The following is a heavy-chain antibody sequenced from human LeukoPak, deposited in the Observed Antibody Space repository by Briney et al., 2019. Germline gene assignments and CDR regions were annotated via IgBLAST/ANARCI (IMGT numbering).Heavy chain of an antibody. CDR2: ISWNSGSI. Sequence: GGSLSLACAVSGSSLANYSMHWVRQAPRNGMEWVSGISWNSGSIGYADSVKGRFTISRDNVKNSLFLQMNSLRAEDTALYYCAKDTQSGAFDIWGQGTMVTVSS. V-gene: IGHV3-9*01. J-gene: IGHJ3*02. D-gene: IGHD7-27*01. CDR3: AKDTQSGAFDI. CDR1: GSSLANYS.